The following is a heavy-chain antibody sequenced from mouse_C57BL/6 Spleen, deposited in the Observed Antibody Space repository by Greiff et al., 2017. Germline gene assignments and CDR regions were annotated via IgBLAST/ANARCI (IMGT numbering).Heavy chain of an antibody. V-gene: IGHV1-81*01. D-gene: IGHD1-1*01. CDR3: ARWDGSSPFAY. CDR1: GYTFTSYG. J-gene: IGHJ3*01. CDR2: IYPRSGNP. Sequence: QVQLQQSGAELARPGASVKLSCKASGYTFTSYGISWVKQRTGQGLEWIGEIYPRSGNPYYNEKFKGKATLTADKSSSAAYMELRSLTSEDSAVYFCARWDGSSPFAYWGQGTLVTVSA.